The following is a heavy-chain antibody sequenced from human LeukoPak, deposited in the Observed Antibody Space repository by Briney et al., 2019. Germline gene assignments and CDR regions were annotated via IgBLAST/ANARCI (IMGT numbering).Heavy chain of an antibody. CDR3: AKWPEGATPKFHH. D-gene: IGHD1-26*01. Sequence: GGSLRLSCTASGFTFGDDYMSWFRQAPGKGLEWVSTISASGHATYYPDSVRGRFTISRDNSKSTLHLQMDSLRAEDSALYYCAKWPEGATPKFHHWGQGTLVTVSS. CDR1: GFTFGDDY. J-gene: IGHJ4*02. V-gene: IGHV3-23*01. CDR2: ISASGHAT.